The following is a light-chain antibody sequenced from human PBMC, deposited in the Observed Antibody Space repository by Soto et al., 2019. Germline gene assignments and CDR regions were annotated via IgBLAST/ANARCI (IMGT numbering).Light chain of an antibody. CDR1: QSLSGN. V-gene: IGKV3-15*01. Sequence: EIVMTQSPATLAGSPGETVTLSCRASQSLSGNLAWYQQKPGQAPRLLIFRASTRATGVPARFSGRGSGTEFTLTISGLQSEDFAVYYCQQYSKWPPWKFGPGTKVDIK. J-gene: IGKJ1*01. CDR2: RAS. CDR3: QQYSKWPPWK.